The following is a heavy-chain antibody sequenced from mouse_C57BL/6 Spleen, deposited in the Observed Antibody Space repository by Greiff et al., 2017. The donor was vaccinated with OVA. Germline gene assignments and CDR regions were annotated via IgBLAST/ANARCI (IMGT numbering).Heavy chain of an antibody. J-gene: IGHJ4*01. CDR2: IYPGNSDT. D-gene: IGHD3-2*02. CDR1: GYTFTSYW. Sequence: EVQLQQSGTVLARPGASVKMSCKTSGYTFTSYWMHWVKQRPGQGLEWIGAIYPGNSDTSYNQTFKGKAKLTAVTSASTAYMEHSSLTNEDSAVYYYTREEETAQAIEGAMDYWGQGTSVTVSS. CDR3: TREEETAQAIEGAMDY. V-gene: IGHV1-5*01.